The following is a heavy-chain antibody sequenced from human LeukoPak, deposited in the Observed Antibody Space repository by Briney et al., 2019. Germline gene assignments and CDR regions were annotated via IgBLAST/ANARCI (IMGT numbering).Heavy chain of an antibody. V-gene: IGHV3-20*04. Sequence: GGSLRLSCAASGFTFDDYGMSWVRQAPGKGLEWVSGINWNGGSTGYADSVKSRFTISRDNAKNSLYLQMNSLRAEDTALYYCARSFGLLGGSYYYYYMDVWGKGTTVTVSS. CDR1: GFTFDDYG. J-gene: IGHJ6*03. D-gene: IGHD7-27*01. CDR2: INWNGGST. CDR3: ARSFGLLGGSYYYYYMDV.